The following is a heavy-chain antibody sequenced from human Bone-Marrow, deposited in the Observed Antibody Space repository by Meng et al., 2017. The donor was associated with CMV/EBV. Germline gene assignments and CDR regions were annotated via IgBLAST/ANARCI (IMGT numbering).Heavy chain of an antibody. CDR3: ARATFGDYYDSSGSLYYYYGMDV. CDR2: IYHSGST. D-gene: IGHD3-22*01. V-gene: IGHV4-38-2*02. Sequence: SETLSLTCTVSGYSISSGYYWGWIRQPPGKGLEWIGSIYHSGSTYYNPSLKSRVTISVDTSKNQFSLKLSSVTAADTAVYYCARATFGDYYDSSGSLYYYYGMDVWGQGTTVTVSS. CDR1: GYSISSGYY. J-gene: IGHJ6*02.